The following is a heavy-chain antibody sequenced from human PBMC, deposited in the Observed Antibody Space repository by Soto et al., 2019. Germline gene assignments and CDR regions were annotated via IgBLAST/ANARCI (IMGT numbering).Heavy chain of an antibody. J-gene: IGHJ6*02. V-gene: IGHV4-39*01. Sequence: QLQLQESGPGLVKPSETLSLTCTVSGGSISSSSYYWGWIRQPPGKGLEWIGSIFYSGSTYYNTSLKSRVTISADTSKNQFSLKLSSVTAADTAVYYCARHLTYCSAGSCYSDFPYYGMDVWGQGTTVTVSS. D-gene: IGHD2-15*01. CDR1: GGSISSSSYY. CDR2: IFYSGST. CDR3: ARHLTYCSAGSCYSDFPYYGMDV.